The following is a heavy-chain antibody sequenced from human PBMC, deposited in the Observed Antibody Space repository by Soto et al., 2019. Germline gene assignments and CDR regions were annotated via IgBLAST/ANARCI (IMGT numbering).Heavy chain of an antibody. V-gene: IGHV4-31*03. D-gene: IGHD4-17*01. CDR3: ARVIKSYADWFDP. CDR1: GGSISSGGYY. CDR2: IYYSGST. J-gene: IGHJ5*02. Sequence: SETLSLTCTVSGGSISSGGYYWSWIRQHPGKGLEWIGYIYYSGSTYYNPSLKSRVTISVDTSKNQFSLKLSSVTAADTAVYYCARVIKSYADWFDPWGQGTLVTVSA.